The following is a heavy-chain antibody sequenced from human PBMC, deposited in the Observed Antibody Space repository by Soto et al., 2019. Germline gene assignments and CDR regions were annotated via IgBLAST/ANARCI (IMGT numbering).Heavy chain of an antibody. Sequence: PGGSLRLSCAASGFTFSSYAVSWVRQAPGKGLEWVSAISGSGGSTYYADSVKGRFTISRDNSKNTLYLQMNSLRAEDTAVYYCAKDLWSGYFRELFDYWGQGTLVTVSS. V-gene: IGHV3-23*01. CDR3: AKDLWSGYFRELFDY. CDR1: GFTFSSYA. D-gene: IGHD3-3*01. CDR2: ISGSGGST. J-gene: IGHJ4*02.